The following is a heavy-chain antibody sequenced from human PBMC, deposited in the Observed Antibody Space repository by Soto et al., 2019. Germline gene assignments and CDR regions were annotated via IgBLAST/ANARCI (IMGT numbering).Heavy chain of an antibody. CDR1: GGSFSGYY. CDR2: VNHSGST. J-gene: IGHJ5*02. D-gene: IGHD1-26*01. CDR3: ARCLFSYGARFDP. V-gene: IGHV4-34*01. Sequence: PSETLSLTCAVYGGSFSGYYWTWIRQPPGTGLEWIGEVNHSGSTNYNPSLKSRVTISVDTSKNQFSLKLSSVTAADTAVYYCARCLFSYGARFDPWGQGTLVTVSS.